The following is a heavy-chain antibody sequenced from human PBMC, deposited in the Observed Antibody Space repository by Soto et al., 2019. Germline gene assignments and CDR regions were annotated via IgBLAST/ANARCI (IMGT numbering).Heavy chain of an antibody. J-gene: IGHJ4*02. D-gene: IGHD1-1*01. CDR2: ITNSGGTT. CDR1: GFTFNTYA. V-gene: IGHV3-23*01. Sequence: EVQLLESGGGLVQPGGSLRLSCAVSGFTFNTYAMNWVRQAPGKGLEWVSSITNSGGTTYYADSVKGRFTISRDNSKNTLYLQMNSLRVEATAVYYCAKGATGTDYWGQGTLVTVSS. CDR3: AKGATGTDY.